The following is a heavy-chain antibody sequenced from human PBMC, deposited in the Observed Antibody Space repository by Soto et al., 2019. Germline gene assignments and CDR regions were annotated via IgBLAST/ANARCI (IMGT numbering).Heavy chain of an antibody. CDR3: AKRVVAAPSVFQH. V-gene: IGHV3-23*01. D-gene: IGHD2-15*01. CDR1: GFIFSSYA. CDR2: ISGSGGGT. J-gene: IGHJ1*01. Sequence: PGGSLRLSCAASGFIFSSYAMSWVRQAPGKGLEWVSVISGSGGGTYYADSVKGRFTISRDNSKNTLYLQMNSLRAEDTAVYYCAKRVVAAPSVFQHWGQGTLVTVSS.